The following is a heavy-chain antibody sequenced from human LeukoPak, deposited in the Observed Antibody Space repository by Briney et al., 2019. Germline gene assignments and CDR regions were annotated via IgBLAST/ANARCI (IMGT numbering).Heavy chain of an antibody. CDR3: SRQLEK. CDR2: IKYDGTTK. J-gene: IGHJ4*02. V-gene: IGHV3-7*03. CDR1: GFIFNNYW. D-gene: IGHD1-1*01. Sequence: WGSLRLSCAASGFIFNNYWMDWVRQTPGKGLEWVANIKYDGTTKYYVDSVKGRFTISRDSDKKLLYLQMNNLRAEDTAIYFCSRQLEKWGQGTLVTVSS.